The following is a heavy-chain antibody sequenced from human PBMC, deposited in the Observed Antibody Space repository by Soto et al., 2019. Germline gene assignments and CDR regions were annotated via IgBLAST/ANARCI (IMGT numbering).Heavy chain of an antibody. CDR1: GYSFTSYW. D-gene: IGHD6-13*01. CDR2: IYPGDSDT. V-gene: IGHV5-51*01. CDR3: ARTQQGVYYYYGMDV. J-gene: IGHJ6*02. Sequence: GESLKISCNGSGYSFTSYWIGWVRQMPGKGLEWMGIIYPGDSDTRYSPSFQGQVTISADKSISTAYLQWSSLKASDTAMYYCARTQQGVYYYYGMDVWGQGTTVTVSS.